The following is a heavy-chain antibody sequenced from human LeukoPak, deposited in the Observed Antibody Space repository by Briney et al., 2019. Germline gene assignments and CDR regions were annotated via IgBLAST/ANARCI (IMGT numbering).Heavy chain of an antibody. CDR3: ARAQAVAGTGDFDY. V-gene: IGHV1-18*01. Sequence: ASVKVSCKASGFVFTSYGFTWVRQAPGQGLEWMGWISAYNGNTNYAQKLQGRVTMTTDTSTSTAYMELRSLRSDDTAVYYCARAQAVAGTGDFDYWGQGTLVTVSS. J-gene: IGHJ4*02. CDR1: GFVFTSYG. CDR2: ISAYNGNT. D-gene: IGHD6-19*01.